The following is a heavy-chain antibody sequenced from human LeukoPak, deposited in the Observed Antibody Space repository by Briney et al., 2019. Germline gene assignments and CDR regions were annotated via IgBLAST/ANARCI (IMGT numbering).Heavy chain of an antibody. Sequence: SETLSLTCTVSGASISSYYWSWIRQPPGKGLEWIGYRGSTNYNPSLKSRVTISVDTSKNQFSLRLSSVTAADTAVYYCARGRSGYTYVQDAFDIWGQGTMVTVSS. D-gene: IGHD5-18*01. CDR1: GASISSYY. CDR3: ARGRSGYTYVQDAFDI. CDR2: RGST. V-gene: IGHV4-59*01. J-gene: IGHJ3*02.